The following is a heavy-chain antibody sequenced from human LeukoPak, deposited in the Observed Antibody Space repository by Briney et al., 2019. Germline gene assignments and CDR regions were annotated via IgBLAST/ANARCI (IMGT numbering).Heavy chain of an antibody. D-gene: IGHD6-13*01. Sequence: GGSLRLSCAASGFTFSSYSMTWVRQAPGKGLEWVANIKQDGSEKYYADSVRGRFTISRDDGKKSLYLQMNSLRVEDTAVYYCAGERPSSSWYDFWGQGTLVTVSS. CDR3: AGERPSSSWYDF. CDR2: IKQDGSEK. J-gene: IGHJ5*01. CDR1: GFTFSSYS. V-gene: IGHV3-7*01.